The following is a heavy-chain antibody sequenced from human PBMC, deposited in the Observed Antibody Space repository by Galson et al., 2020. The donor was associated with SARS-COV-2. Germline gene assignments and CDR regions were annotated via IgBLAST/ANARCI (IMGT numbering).Heavy chain of an antibody. J-gene: IGHJ6*02. CDR1: DGPMSSYY. CDR2: ISSSGSA. Sequence: ETSETLSLTCSVSDGPMSSYYWSWIRQPPGKGLEWIGYISSSGSANYNPSLRSRVTISVDLSKNQFSLKVTSVTAADTAVYYCARDPAPLYGDNYYYGMDVWGRGTTVTVSS. D-gene: IGHD4-17*01. CDR3: ARDPAPLYGDNYYYGMDV. V-gene: IGHV4-59*01.